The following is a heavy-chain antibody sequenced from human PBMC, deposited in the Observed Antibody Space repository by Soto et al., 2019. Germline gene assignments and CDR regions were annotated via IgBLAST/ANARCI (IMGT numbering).Heavy chain of an antibody. D-gene: IGHD3-10*01. CDR1: GFTFDDYA. V-gene: IGHV3-9*01. CDR3: AKDFISVEYGGLNAFDI. J-gene: IGHJ3*02. CDR2: ISWNSGSI. Sequence: EVQLVESGGGLVQPGRSLRLSCAASGFTFDDYAMHWVRQAPGKGLEWVSGISWNSGSIGYADSVKGRFTISRDNDKNYLYLKINSLRAEDTDLYYCAKDFISVEYGGLNAFDIWGQGTMVTVSS.